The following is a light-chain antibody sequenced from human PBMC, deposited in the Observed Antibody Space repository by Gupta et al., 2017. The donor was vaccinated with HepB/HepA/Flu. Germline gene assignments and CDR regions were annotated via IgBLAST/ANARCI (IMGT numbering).Light chain of an antibody. CDR3: QQYNNWPPWT. Sequence: EIVMTQSPATLSASPGERATLSCRASQSVSSNLAWYQQKPGQAPRLLIYGASTRATGIPARFSGSGSGKEFTLTISSRQSEDFAVYYCQQYNNWPPWTFGQGTKVEIK. V-gene: IGKV3-15*01. J-gene: IGKJ1*01. CDR2: GAS. CDR1: QSVSSN.